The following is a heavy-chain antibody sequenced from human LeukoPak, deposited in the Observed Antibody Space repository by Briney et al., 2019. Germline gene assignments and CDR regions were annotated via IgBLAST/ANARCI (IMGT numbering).Heavy chain of an antibody. D-gene: IGHD2-2*01. CDR3: AKDGRIVVVPAATFDY. CDR2: ISSSGSTI. V-gene: IGHV3-11*01. J-gene: IGHJ4*02. Sequence: TGGSLRLSCAASGFTFSDYYMSWIRQAPGKGLEWVSYISSSGSTIYYADSVKGRFTISRDNSKNTLYLQMNSLRAEDTAVYYCAKDGRIVVVPAATFDYWGQGTLVTVSS. CDR1: GFTFSDYY.